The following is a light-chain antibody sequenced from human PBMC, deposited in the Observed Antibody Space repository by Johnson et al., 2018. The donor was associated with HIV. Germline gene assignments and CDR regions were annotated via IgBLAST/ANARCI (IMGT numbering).Light chain of an antibody. CDR1: SSNIGNNY. CDR3: GTWDSSLRGV. Sequence: QAVLTQPPSVSAAPGQKVTISCSGSSSNIGNNYVSWYQQLPGTAPKLLIYDNNKRPSGIPDRFSGSKSGTSATLGITGLQTGDDADYYCGTWDSSLRGVFGTGTKVTVL. J-gene: IGLJ1*01. V-gene: IGLV1-51*01. CDR2: DNN.